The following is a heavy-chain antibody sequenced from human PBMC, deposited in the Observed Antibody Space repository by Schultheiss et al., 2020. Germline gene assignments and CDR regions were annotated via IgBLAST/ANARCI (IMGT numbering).Heavy chain of an antibody. CDR1: CGSISSGSYY. D-gene: IGHD4-17*01. J-gene: IGHJ6*02. CDR2: IYTSGST. CDR3: ARDTYGDLEDYGMDV. Sequence: SETLSLTCTVSCGSISSGSYYWSWIRQPAGKGLEWIGRIYTSGSTNYNPSLKSRVTISVDTSKNQFSLKLSSVTAADTAVYYCARDTYGDLEDYGMDVWGQGTTVTVSS. V-gene: IGHV4-61*02.